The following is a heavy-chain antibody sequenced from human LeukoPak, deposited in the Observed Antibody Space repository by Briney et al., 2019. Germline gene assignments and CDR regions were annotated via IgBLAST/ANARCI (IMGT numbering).Heavy chain of an antibody. CDR2: ICYSGST. CDR1: GCSISSSSYY. V-gene: IGHV4-39*01. CDR3: ARRLYDFWSGYAYYMDV. Sequence: AESLSLTCTVSGCSISSSSYYWGWTRQPPGKGLEWVGSICYSGSTYYTPSLKGRVTISVDTSKHQSSLKLSSVTDAQTAVYYCARRLYDFWSGYAYYMDVWGKGTTVTVSS. J-gene: IGHJ6*03. D-gene: IGHD3-3*01.